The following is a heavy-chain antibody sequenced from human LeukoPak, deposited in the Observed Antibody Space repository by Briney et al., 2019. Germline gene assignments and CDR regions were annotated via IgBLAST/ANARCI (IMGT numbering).Heavy chain of an antibody. D-gene: IGHD3-22*01. CDR3: AKSGRYYYDSSGTLVQTKFDY. J-gene: IGHJ4*02. CDR2: ISGSGGST. Sequence: GGSLRLSFAASGFTFSSYAMNWVRQAPGKGLEWVSVISGSGGSTYYADSVKGRFTISRDNSKNTLYLQMKSLRAEDTAVYYCAKSGRYYYDSSGTLVQTKFDYWGQGTLVTVSS. V-gene: IGHV3-23*01. CDR1: GFTFSSYA.